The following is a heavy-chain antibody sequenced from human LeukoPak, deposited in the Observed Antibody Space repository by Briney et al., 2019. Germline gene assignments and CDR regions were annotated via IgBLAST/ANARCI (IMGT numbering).Heavy chain of an antibody. V-gene: IGHV3-23*01. D-gene: IGHD6-19*01. CDR2: ISGSGGST. J-gene: IGHJ4*02. CDR1: GFTFSSYA. CDR3: AKGTRYSSGWYGDY. Sequence: PGGSLRLSCAASGFTFSSYAMSWVRQAPGKGLEWVSAISGSGGSTYYADSVKGRFTISRDNSKNTLYLQMNSLRAEDTDVYYCAKGTRYSSGWYGDYWGQGTLVTVSS.